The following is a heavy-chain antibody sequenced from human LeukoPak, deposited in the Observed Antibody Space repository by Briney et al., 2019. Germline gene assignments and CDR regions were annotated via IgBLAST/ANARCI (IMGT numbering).Heavy chain of an antibody. CDR3: ACGIVVVVAATPSYYFDY. V-gene: IGHV1-69*05. CDR2: IIPIFGTA. Sequence: SVKVSCKASGGTFSSYAIGWVRQAPGQGLEWMGRIIPIFGTANYAQKFQGRVTITTDESTSTAYMELSSLRSEDTAVYYCACGIVVVVAATPSYYFDYWGQGTLVTVSS. J-gene: IGHJ4*02. CDR1: GGTFSSYA. D-gene: IGHD2-15*01.